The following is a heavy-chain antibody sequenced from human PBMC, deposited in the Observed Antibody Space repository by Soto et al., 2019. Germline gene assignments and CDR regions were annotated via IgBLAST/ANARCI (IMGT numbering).Heavy chain of an antibody. CDR3: ARGVLNFWSGYTTNYYSYYMDV. Sequence: ASVKVSCKVSGYTLTELSMHWVRQAPGKGLEWMGGFDPEDGETIYAQKFQGRVTMTEDTSTDTAYMELSSLRSEDTAVYYCARGVLNFWSGYTTNYYSYYMDVWGKGTTVTVSS. J-gene: IGHJ6*03. V-gene: IGHV1-24*01. D-gene: IGHD3-3*01. CDR1: GYTLTELS. CDR2: FDPEDGET.